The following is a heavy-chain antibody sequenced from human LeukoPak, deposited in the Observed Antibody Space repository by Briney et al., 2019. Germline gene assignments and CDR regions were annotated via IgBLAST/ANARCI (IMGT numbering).Heavy chain of an antibody. J-gene: IGHJ4*02. CDR3: ASARYSGHEPFDF. D-gene: IGHD5-12*01. CDR1: GYTISDYF. Sequence: VASVRVSCKASGYTISDYFIHWVRQAPGQGLEWMGWINPNTNGINYAQKFQGRVIMTRDTSINTAYMELRSLTSDDTAIYYCASARYSGHEPFDFWGQGTLVTVST. V-gene: IGHV1-2*02. CDR2: INPNTNGI.